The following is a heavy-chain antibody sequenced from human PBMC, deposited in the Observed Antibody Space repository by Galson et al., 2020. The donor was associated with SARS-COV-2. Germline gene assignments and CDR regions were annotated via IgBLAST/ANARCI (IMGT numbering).Heavy chain of an antibody. V-gene: IGHV4-59*02. Sequence: SETLSLTCTVFGGSVSHSHWNWIRQSPGKGLEWIGYIYHIGSTNYNPSLQSRVTLSIDRSKNQFSLKLRSVTAADTAVYYCARGGDIDTWAYYFDQWGQGTLVTVSS. D-gene: IGHD2-15*01. CDR2: IYHIGST. CDR3: ARGGDIDTWAYYFDQ. J-gene: IGHJ4*02. CDR1: GGSVSHSH.